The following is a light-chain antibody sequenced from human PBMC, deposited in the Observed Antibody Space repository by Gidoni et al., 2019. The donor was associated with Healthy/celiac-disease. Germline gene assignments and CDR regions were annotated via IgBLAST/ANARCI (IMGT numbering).Light chain of an antibody. CDR1: QSISSW. J-gene: IGKJ1*01. V-gene: IGKV1-5*01. CDR3: QQYHSYSPPWT. Sequence: DNQMTQSPSTLSASVGDRVTITCRASQSISSWWDWYQQKPGQAPKLLSYDSYILERGVASRFSGSGSGTGCTLTLSSLHPDAFATYYCQQYHSYSPPWTFGQGTKVEIK. CDR2: DSY.